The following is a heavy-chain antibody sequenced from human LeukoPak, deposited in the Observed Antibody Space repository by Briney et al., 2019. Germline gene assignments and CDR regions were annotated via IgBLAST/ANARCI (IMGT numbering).Heavy chain of an antibody. Sequence: SVKVSCKASGGTFSSYAISWVRQAPGQGLEWMGRIIPILGIANYAQKFQGRVTITADKSTSTAHMELSSLRSEDTAVYYCARDGDGGNSDYWGQGTLVTVSS. CDR2: IIPILGIA. CDR3: ARDGDGGNSDY. CDR1: GGTFSSYA. V-gene: IGHV1-69*04. D-gene: IGHD4-23*01. J-gene: IGHJ4*02.